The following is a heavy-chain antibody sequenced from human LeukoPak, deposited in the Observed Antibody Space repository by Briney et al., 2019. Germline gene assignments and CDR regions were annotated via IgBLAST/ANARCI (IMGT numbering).Heavy chain of an antibody. D-gene: IGHD7-27*01. CDR1: GGSISSGGYY. V-gene: IGHV4-31*03. J-gene: IGHJ6*03. Sequence: SETLSLTCTASGGSISSGGYYWSWIRQHPGKGLEWIGYIYYSGSTYYNPSLKSRVTISVDTSKNQFSLKLSSVTAADTAVYYCARDPGQPPGDGPGYMDVWGKGTTVTVSS. CDR2: IYYSGST. CDR3: ARDPGQPPGDGPGYMDV.